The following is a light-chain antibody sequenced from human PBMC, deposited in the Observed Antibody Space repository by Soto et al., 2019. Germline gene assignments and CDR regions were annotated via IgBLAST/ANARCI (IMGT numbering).Light chain of an antibody. CDR3: QQSYSTPMYT. CDR2: AAS. CDR1: QSISSY. J-gene: IGKJ2*01. Sequence: DIQMTQSPSPLSASVGDRVTITCRASQSISSYLNWYQQKPGKAPKLLIYAASSLQSGVPSRFSGSGSGKDFTLTISSLQPEDFATYYCQQSYSTPMYTFGQGTKVDIK. V-gene: IGKV1-39*01.